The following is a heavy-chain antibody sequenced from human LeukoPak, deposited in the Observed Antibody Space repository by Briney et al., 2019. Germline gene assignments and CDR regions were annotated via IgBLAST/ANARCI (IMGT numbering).Heavy chain of an antibody. Sequence: LGASVTVSCKASGGTFSSYAISWVRQAPGQGLEWMGGIIPIFGTANYAQKFQGRVTITADKSTSTAYMELSSLRSEDTAVYYCARDVDCSGGSCYSVSNWFDPWGQGTLVTVSS. CDR3: ARDVDCSGGSCYSVSNWFDP. CDR2: IIPIFGTA. V-gene: IGHV1-69*06. D-gene: IGHD2-15*01. CDR1: GGTFSSYA. J-gene: IGHJ5*02.